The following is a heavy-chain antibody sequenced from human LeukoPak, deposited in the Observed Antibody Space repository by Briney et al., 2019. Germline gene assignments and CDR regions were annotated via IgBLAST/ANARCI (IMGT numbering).Heavy chain of an antibody. D-gene: IGHD5-24*01. V-gene: IGHV4-59*01. Sequence: SETLSLTCTVSGGSISSYYWSWIRHPPGKGLEWIGYIYYSGSTNYNPSLKSRVTISVDTSKNQFSLKLSSVTAADTAVYYCARGRGWLQSTPFDYWGQGTLVTVSS. CDR1: GGSISSYY. J-gene: IGHJ4*02. CDR2: IYYSGST. CDR3: ARGRGWLQSTPFDY.